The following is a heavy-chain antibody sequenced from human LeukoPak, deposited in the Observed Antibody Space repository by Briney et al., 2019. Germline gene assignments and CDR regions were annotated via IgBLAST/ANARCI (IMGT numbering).Heavy chain of an antibody. CDR1: GFTFSSYA. Sequence: GGSLRLSCAPSGFTFSSYAMSWVRHAPGKVLEWGSAISGSGGSTYYADSVKGRFTISSDNSKTTLYLQMNSLRAEDTAVYYCAKGRYSNYELVPFDPWGQGTLVTVSS. CDR2: ISGSGGST. V-gene: IGHV3-23*01. CDR3: AKGRYSNYELVPFDP. J-gene: IGHJ5*02. D-gene: IGHD4-11*01.